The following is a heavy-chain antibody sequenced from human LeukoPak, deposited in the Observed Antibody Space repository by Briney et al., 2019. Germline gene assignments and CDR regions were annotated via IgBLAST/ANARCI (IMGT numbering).Heavy chain of an antibody. CDR3: ARGSAMVTTYRGGNWFDP. CDR2: IKLNSGGT. CDR1: GYTFTDYY. Sequence: GASVKVSCKASGYTFTDYYMHLVRQAPGQGNEWVGWIKLNSGGTNYAQKFQGRVTMTRDTSISTAYVELSRLRSDDTAVYYCARGSAMVTTYRGGNWFDPWGQGTLVTVSS. D-gene: IGHD5-18*01. J-gene: IGHJ5*02. V-gene: IGHV1-2*02.